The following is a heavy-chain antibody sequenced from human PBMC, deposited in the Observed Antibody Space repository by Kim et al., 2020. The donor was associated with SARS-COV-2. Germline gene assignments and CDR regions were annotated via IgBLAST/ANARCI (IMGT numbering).Heavy chain of an antibody. CDR2: GGT. V-gene: IGHV1-2*02. Sequence: GGTNYAQKFQGSVTMTRDTSITTVYLELTRLRFDDTAVYYCARSSLLDFDYWGQGTLVTVSS. J-gene: IGHJ4*02. D-gene: IGHD3-10*01. CDR3: ARSSLLDFDY.